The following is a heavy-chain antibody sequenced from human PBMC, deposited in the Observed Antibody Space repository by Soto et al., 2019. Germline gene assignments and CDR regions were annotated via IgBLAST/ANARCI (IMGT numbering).Heavy chain of an antibody. V-gene: IGHV3-23*01. CDR1: GFIFGNFG. CDR3: AKGRRRIVGANFDY. Sequence: GGSLRLSCAASGFIFGNFGMSWVRQAPGKGLEWISSISGSGFKKYYADSVKGRFTISRDNSKNTLYLQMNSLRAEDTAVYYCAKGRRRIVGANFDYWGQGTLVTVSS. D-gene: IGHD1-26*01. J-gene: IGHJ4*02. CDR2: ISGSGFKK.